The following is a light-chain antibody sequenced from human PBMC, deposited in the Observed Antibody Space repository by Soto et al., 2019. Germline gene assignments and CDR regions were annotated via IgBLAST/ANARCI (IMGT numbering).Light chain of an antibody. CDR1: RSLLYSDGDTY. Sequence: DVVLTQSPLTLSVTLGQPASISCRSSRSLLYSDGDTYLNWFHQRPGHSPRRLIYQVSTRASGVPERFSGSGSGTDFTLNISSVEAADLGVFYCVQGTHWPQLNFGGGTRVEIK. CDR2: QVS. CDR3: VQGTHWPQLN. J-gene: IGKJ4*01. V-gene: IGKV2-30*01.